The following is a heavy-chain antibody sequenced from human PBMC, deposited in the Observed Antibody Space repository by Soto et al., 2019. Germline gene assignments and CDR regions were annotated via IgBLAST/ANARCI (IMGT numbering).Heavy chain of an antibody. CDR2: IYYSGST. CDR3: ARIAVAGIGYYYYYMDV. V-gene: IGHV4-59*08. J-gene: IGHJ6*03. Sequence: LETLSLTCTVSGGSISSYYWSWIRQPPGKGLEWIGYIYYSGSTNYNPSLKSRVTISVDTSKNQFSLKLSSVTAADTAVYYCARIAVAGIGYYYYYMDVWGKGTTVTVSS. CDR1: GGSISSYY. D-gene: IGHD6-19*01.